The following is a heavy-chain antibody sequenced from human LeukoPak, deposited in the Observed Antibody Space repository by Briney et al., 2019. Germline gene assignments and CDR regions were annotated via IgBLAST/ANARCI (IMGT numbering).Heavy chain of an antibody. V-gene: IGHV3-23*01. Sequence: GGSLRLSCAASGFTFSSYWMSWVRQAPGKGLEWVSAISGSGGSTYYADSVKGRFTISRDNSKNTLYLQMNSLRAEDTAVYYCAKVRFIGHSSSPNFDYWGQGTLVTVSS. CDR3: AKVRFIGHSSSPNFDY. J-gene: IGHJ4*02. CDR2: ISGSGGST. CDR1: GFTFSSYW. D-gene: IGHD6-6*01.